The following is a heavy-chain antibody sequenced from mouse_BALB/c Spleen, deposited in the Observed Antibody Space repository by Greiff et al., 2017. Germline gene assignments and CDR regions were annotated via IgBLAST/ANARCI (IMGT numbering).Heavy chain of an antibody. CDR3: ARSLYDGYYGWFAY. D-gene: IGHD2-3*01. Sequence: DVKLVESGGGLVQPGGSRKLSCAASGFTFSSFGMHWVRQAPEKGLEWVAYISSGSSTIYYADTVKGRFTISRDNPKNTLFLQMTSLRSEDTAMYYCARSLYDGYYGWFAYWGQGTLVTVSA. CDR1: GFTFSSFG. J-gene: IGHJ3*01. V-gene: IGHV5-17*02. CDR2: ISSGSSTI.